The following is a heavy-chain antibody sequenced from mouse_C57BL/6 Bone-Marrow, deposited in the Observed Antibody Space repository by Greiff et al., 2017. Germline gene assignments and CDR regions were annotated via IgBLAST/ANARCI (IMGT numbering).Heavy chain of an antibody. V-gene: IGHV1-63*01. CDR3: ARGYYGSFFDY. J-gene: IGHJ2*01. CDR1: GYTFTNYW. D-gene: IGHD1-1*01. CDR2: IYPGGGYT. Sequence: VQLQQSGAELVRPGTSVKMSCKASGYTFTNYWIGWAKQRPGHGLEWIGDIYPGGGYTNYNEKFKGKATLTADKSSSTAYIQFSSLTSEDSAIYYCARGYYGSFFDYWGQGTTLTVSS.